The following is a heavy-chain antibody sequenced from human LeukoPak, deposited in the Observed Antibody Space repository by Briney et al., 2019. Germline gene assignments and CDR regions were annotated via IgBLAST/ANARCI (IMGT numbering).Heavy chain of an antibody. V-gene: IGHV5-10-1*01. Sequence: GAALKTSYKGSGSGFTSYWISWGRQMPGKGVGWMGRIDHSDSYTNYSPSFQGHVNISAYNSITTSYLQWSSLKASDTAMYYCARTMGYSGYDFAIDYWGQGTLVTVSS. J-gene: IGHJ4*02. CDR2: IDHSDSYT. D-gene: IGHD5-12*01. CDR3: ARTMGYSGYDFAIDY. CDR1: GSGFTSYW.